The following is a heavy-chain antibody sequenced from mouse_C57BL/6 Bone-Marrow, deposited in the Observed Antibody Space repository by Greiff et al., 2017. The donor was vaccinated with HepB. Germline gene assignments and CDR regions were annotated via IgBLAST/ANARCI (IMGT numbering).Heavy chain of an antibody. CDR3: ARAYGSSWFAY. V-gene: IGHV1-9*01. CDR2: ILPGSGST. D-gene: IGHD1-1*01. CDR1: GSTFTGYW. Sequence: QVQLHHFGVELMKLGAPGKFSCKVTGSTFTGYWKEGVKQRPGHGLEWIGEILPGSGSTNYNEKFKGKATFTADTSSNTAYMQLSSLTTEDSAIYYCARAYGSSWFAYWGQGTLVTVSA. J-gene: IGHJ3*01.